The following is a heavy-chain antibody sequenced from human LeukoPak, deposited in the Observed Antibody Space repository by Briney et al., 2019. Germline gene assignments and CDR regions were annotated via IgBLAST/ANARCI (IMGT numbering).Heavy chain of an antibody. J-gene: IGHJ4*02. D-gene: IGHD5-18*01. CDR1: GFTFGDYA. Sequence: GGSLRLSCTASGFTFGDYAMSWVRQAPGKGLEWVGFIRSKAYGGTTEYAASVKGRFTISRDDSKSIAYLQMNSLKTEDTAVYYCTRAFPSDLPVDTAMVFDYWGQGTLVTVSS. V-gene: IGHV3-49*04. CDR2: IRSKAYGGTT. CDR3: TRAFPSDLPVDTAMVFDY.